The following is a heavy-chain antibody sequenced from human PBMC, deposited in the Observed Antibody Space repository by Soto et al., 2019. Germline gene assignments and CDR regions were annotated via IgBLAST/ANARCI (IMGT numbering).Heavy chain of an antibody. J-gene: IGHJ4*02. CDR1: GFTFSSYA. D-gene: IGHD6-19*01. V-gene: IGHV3-23*01. CDR2: ISGSGGST. Sequence: EVQLLESGGGLVQPGGSMRLSCAASGFTFSSYAMSWVRQAPGKGLEWVSAISGSGGSTYYADSVKGRFTISRDNSKNTLYLQMNSLRAEDTAVYYCAKVRAVAGTGFDYWGQGTLVTVSS. CDR3: AKVRAVAGTGFDY.